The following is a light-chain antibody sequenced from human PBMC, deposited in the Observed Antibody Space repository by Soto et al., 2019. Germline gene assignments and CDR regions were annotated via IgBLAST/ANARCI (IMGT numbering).Light chain of an antibody. J-gene: IGKJ4*01. V-gene: IGKV3D-7*01. Sequence: EIVMTQSPATLLFSPGERATLSCRASQSVSSSYLSWYQQKPGQAPRLLIYGASSRATGIPARFSGSGSGTDFTLTISSLQPEDFSVYYCQQDYNLSTFGGGTKVEIK. CDR2: GAS. CDR1: QSVSSSY. CDR3: QQDYNLST.